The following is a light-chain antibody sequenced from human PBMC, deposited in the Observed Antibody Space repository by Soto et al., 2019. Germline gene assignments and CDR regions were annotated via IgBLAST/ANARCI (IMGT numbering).Light chain of an antibody. J-gene: IGLJ1*01. Sequence: SSLTQPAPMSWSPGQSNTIPRTRNSSDDGGYNYVSWYQQHPGKAPKLMIYDVSNRPSGVSNRFSGSKSGNTASLTISGLQAEDEADYYCSSYTSSSTLPLYVFGTGTKVTVL. CDR3: SSYTSSSTLPLYV. V-gene: IGLV2-14*01. CDR1: SSDDGGYNY. CDR2: DVS.